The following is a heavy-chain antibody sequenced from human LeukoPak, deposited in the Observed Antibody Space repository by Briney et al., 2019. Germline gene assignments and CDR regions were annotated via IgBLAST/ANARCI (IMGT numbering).Heavy chain of an antibody. CDR3: ARYGYCSGGSCYSGEYYFDY. CDR2: IYYSGST. V-gene: IGHV4-59*01. D-gene: IGHD2-15*01. Sequence: KPSETLSLTCTVSGGSISSYYWSWIRQPPGKGLEWIGYIYYSGSTNYNPSLKSRVTISVDTSKNQFSLKLSSVTAADTAVYYCARYGYCSGGSCYSGEYYFDYWGQGTLVTVSS. J-gene: IGHJ4*02. CDR1: GGSISSYY.